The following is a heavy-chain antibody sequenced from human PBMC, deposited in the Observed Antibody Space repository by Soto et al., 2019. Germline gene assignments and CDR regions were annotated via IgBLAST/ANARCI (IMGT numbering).Heavy chain of an antibody. V-gene: IGHV5-51*01. CDR3: ARHTSAAGGLFYGMDV. CDR1: GYSFTSYW. D-gene: IGHD6-13*01. CDR2: IYPGDSDT. Sequence: DSLTISCKGSGYSFTSYWIGWVRQMPGKGLEWMRMIYPGDSDTRYSPAFQVHVTISADKSISTAYLQWSSLKPSDTSMYYCARHTSAAGGLFYGMDVWGQGTKVTVS. J-gene: IGHJ6*02.